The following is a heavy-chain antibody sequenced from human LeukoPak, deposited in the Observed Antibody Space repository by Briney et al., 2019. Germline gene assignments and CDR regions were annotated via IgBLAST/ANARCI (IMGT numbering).Heavy chain of an antibody. CDR3: ARGRGLVLSRSFDP. CDR2: FDPEDGET. V-gene: IGHV1-24*01. J-gene: IGHJ5*02. CDR1: GYTLTEFS. Sequence: ASVKVSCKVSGYTLTEFSMHWERQAPGKGLEWMGGFDPEDGETTYAQKFQGRVTMTEDTSTDTAYMELSSLRSEDTAVYYCARGRGLVLSRSFDPWGQGTLVTVSS. D-gene: IGHD6-19*01.